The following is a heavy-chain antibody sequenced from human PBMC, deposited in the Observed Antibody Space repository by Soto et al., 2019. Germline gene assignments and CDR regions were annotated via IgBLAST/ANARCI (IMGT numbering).Heavy chain of an antibody. CDR3: AQGSTAYYYDS. CDR2: ISVGGVST. J-gene: IGHJ4*02. CDR1: GFTFSSYA. D-gene: IGHD2-8*02. Sequence: EVQLLESGGGLVQPGGSLRLSCAASGFTFSSYAMSWVRQAPGKGLEWVSTISVGGVSTYYEASVKGRFTISRDNSKNTRYLQMNSMRDEYESVYYCAQGSTAYYYDSWGQGTLVTVSS. V-gene: IGHV3-23*01.